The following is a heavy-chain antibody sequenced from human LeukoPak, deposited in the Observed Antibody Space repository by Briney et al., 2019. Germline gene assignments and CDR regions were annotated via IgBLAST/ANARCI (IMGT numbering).Heavy chain of an antibody. CDR3: ARGTPGYNWFDP. J-gene: IGHJ5*02. CDR1: GYSISTAYY. D-gene: IGHD2-15*01. V-gene: IGHV4-38-2*02. Sequence: SETLSLTCTVSGYSISTAYYWGWIRQPPGKGLEWIGSIYHSGNTYYNPFLKSRVTISVDTSKNQFSLNLSSVTAADTAVYYCARGTPGYNWFDPWGQGTLVTVSS. CDR2: IYHSGNT.